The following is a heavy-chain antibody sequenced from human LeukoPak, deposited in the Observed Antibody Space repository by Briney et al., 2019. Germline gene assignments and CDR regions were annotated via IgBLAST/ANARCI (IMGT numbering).Heavy chain of an antibody. Sequence: PSETLSLTCTVSGGSISSYYWSWIRQPPGKGLEWIGYIYYSGSTNYNPSLKSRVTMSVDTSKNQFSLKLSSVTAADTAVYYCARMYSRTPYYFDYWGQGTLVTVSS. CDR3: ARMYSRTPYYFDY. D-gene: IGHD6-13*01. CDR1: GGSISSYY. CDR2: IYYSGST. V-gene: IGHV4-59*01. J-gene: IGHJ4*02.